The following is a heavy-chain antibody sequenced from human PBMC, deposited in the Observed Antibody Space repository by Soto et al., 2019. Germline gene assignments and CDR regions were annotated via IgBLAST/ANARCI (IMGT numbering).Heavy chain of an antibody. CDR2: IYHSGST. CDR1: GYSISSGYY. Sequence: SETLSLTCTVSGYSISSGYYWGWIRQPPGKGLEWIGSIYHSGSTYYNPSLKSRVTISVDTSKNQFSLKLSSVTAADTAVYYCARVGSGSFWGGAFDIWGQGTMVTVSS. J-gene: IGHJ3*02. D-gene: IGHD1-26*01. CDR3: ARVGSGSFWGGAFDI. V-gene: IGHV4-38-2*02.